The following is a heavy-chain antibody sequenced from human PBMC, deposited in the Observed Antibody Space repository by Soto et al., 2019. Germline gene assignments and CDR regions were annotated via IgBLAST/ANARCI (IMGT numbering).Heavy chain of an antibody. V-gene: IGHV1-18*01. CDR2: ISAYNGNT. Sequence: ASVKVSCKASGYTFTSYGISWVRQAPGQGLEWMGGISAYNGNTNYAQKLQGRVTITTDESTSTAYMELRSLRSEDTAVYYCARAAYDFWSGLHSYYGMDVWGQGTTVTVSS. CDR3: ARAAYDFWSGLHSYYGMDV. CDR1: GYTFTSYG. D-gene: IGHD3-3*01. J-gene: IGHJ6*02.